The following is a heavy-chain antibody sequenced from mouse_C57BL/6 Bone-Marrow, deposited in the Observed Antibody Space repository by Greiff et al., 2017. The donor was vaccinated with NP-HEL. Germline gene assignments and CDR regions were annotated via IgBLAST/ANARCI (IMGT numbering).Heavy chain of an antibody. J-gene: IGHJ4*01. Sequence: QVQLQQSGAELVKPGASVKLSCKASGYTFTSYWMQWVKQRPGQGLEWIGEIDPSDSYTNYNQKFKGKATLTVDTSSSTAYMQLSSLTSEDSAVYYCARSLDYYGSYYAMDYWGQGTSVTVSS. V-gene: IGHV1-50*01. CDR3: ARSLDYYGSYYAMDY. CDR1: GYTFTSYW. D-gene: IGHD1-1*01. CDR2: IDPSDSYT.